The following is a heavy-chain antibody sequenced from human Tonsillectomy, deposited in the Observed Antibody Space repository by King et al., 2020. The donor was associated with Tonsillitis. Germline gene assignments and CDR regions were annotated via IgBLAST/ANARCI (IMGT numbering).Heavy chain of an antibody. CDR2: ISGSGSNT. CDR3: AKGGEAVAVWFDP. V-gene: IGHV3-23*04. Sequence: VQLVESGVGLVQPGGSLRLSCAASGFTFSNYAMSWVRQAPGKGLEWGSTISGSGSNTYYADSVKGRFTISRDNSKNTQYLQMNSLRAEDTAVYYCAKGGEAVAVWFDPWGQGTLVTVSS. J-gene: IGHJ5*02. D-gene: IGHD6-19*01. CDR1: GFTFSNYA.